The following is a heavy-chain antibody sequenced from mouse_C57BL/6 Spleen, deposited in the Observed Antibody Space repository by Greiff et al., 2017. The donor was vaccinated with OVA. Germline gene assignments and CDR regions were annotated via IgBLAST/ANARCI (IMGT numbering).Heavy chain of an antibody. J-gene: IGHJ1*03. CDR3: ARRYYGSSWYFDV. Sequence: QVQLQQPGAELVMPGASVKLSCKASGYTFTSYWMHWVKQRPGQGLEWIGEIDPSDSYTNYNQKFKGKSTSTVDKSSSTAYMQLSSLTSEDSAVYYCARRYYGSSWYFDVWGKGTTVTVSS. CDR2: IDPSDSYT. V-gene: IGHV1-69*01. D-gene: IGHD1-1*01. CDR1: GYTFTSYW.